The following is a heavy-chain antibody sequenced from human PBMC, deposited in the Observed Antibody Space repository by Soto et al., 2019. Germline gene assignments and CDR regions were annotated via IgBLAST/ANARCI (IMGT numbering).Heavy chain of an antibody. CDR3: ARGGCSGGSCYGRERYYFDY. CDR1: GYSISSSNW. V-gene: IGHV4-28*03. J-gene: IGHJ4*01. Sequence: PSETLSLTCAVSGYSISSSNWWGWIRQPPGKGLEWIGYIYYSGTTYYNPSLKSRVTISVDTSKNQFSLKLSSVTAADTAVYYCARGGCSGGSCYGRERYYFDYSG. CDR2: IYYSGTT. D-gene: IGHD2-15*01.